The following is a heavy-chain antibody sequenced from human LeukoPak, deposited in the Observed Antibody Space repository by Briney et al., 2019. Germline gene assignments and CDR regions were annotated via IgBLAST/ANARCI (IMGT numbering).Heavy chain of an antibody. D-gene: IGHD4-17*01. Sequence: PGGPLRLSCASCGFTFTYHWMICVPQPPAKGLEERANLNEQGTSQFYGAAVRGRFTISRDNARHSVSLLMTSLRGEDTAIYFCSKHAGRCFGYWGQGTLVTVSS. J-gene: IGHJ4*02. V-gene: IGHV3-7*01. CDR2: LNEQGTSQ. CDR3: SKHAGRCFGY. CDR1: GFTFTYHW.